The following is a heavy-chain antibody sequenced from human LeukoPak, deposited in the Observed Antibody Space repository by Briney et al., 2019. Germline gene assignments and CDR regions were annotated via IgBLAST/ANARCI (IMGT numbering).Heavy chain of an antibody. CDR1: GLTFSTYW. V-gene: IGHV3-74*01. Sequence: PGGSLRLSCAASGLTFSTYWMHWVRQAPGKGLVWVSRINSYGTSASYADSVKGRFTISRDNAKNSLYLQMNSLRAEDTAVYYCARSESSRYSSSWYFDYWGRGTLVTVSS. J-gene: IGHJ4*02. CDR3: ARSESSRYSSSWYFDY. CDR2: INSYGTSA. D-gene: IGHD6-13*01.